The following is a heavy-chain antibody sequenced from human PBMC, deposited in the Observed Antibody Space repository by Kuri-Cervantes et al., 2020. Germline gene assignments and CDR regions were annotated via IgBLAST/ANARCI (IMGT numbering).Heavy chain of an antibody. D-gene: IGHD5-18*01. CDR2: IIPIFGTA. J-gene: IGHJ6*02. Sequence: ASVKVSCKASGYTFTSYYMHWVRQAPGQGLEWMGGIIPIFGTANYAQKFQGRVTITADESTSTAYMELSSLRSEDTAVYYCASRGYSYGYDYYYGMDVWGQGTTVTVSS. CDR1: GYTFTSYY. V-gene: IGHV1-69*13. CDR3: ASRGYSYGYDYYYGMDV.